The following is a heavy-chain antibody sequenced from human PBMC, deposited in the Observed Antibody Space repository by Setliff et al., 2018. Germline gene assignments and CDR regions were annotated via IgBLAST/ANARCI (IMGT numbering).Heavy chain of an antibody. J-gene: IGHJ6*02. CDR1: GFTFRNYG. D-gene: IGHD2-21*02. Sequence: RLSCVASGFTFRNYGMHWVRQAPGKGLEWVALIWNDGSSKFYGDSVKGRFTISRDNSKNTLYLQMDSLRAEDTAVYYCARNWVTAQHYYYGMDVWGQGTTVTVSS. CDR3: ARNWVTAQHYYYGMDV. CDR2: IWNDGSSK. V-gene: IGHV3-33*01.